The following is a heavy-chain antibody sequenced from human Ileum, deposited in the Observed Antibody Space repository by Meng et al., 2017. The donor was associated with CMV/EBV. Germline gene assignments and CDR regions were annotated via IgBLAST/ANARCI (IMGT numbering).Heavy chain of an antibody. J-gene: IGHJ4*02. CDR3: ARDWSGVDY. Sequence: GESLKISCAASGFSFSSYSMSWVRQAPGKGLQWVSSISSTSTFIYYADSVKGRFTISRDNAKNSLYLQMNSLRAEDTAVYHCARDWSGVDYGGQGTLVTVSS. D-gene: IGHD3-3*01. CDR1: GFSFSSYS. V-gene: IGHV3-21*01. CDR2: ISSTSTFI.